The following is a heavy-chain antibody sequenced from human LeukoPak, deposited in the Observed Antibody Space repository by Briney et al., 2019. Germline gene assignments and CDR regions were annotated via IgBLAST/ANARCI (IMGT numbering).Heavy chain of an antibody. V-gene: IGHV1-2*02. CDR3: ATTFDYGDFY. Sequence: ASVKVSCKASGYTFTGYYMHWVRQAPGQGLEWMGWINPNSGGTNYAQKFQGRVTMTRDKSVTTAYMELSRLTSDDAAVYYCATTFDYGDFYWGQGTLVTVSS. D-gene: IGHD4-17*01. J-gene: IGHJ4*02. CDR1: GYTFTGYY. CDR2: INPNSGGT.